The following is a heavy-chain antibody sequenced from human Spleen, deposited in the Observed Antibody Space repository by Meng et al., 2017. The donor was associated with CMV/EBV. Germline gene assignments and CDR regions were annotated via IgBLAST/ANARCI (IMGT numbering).Heavy chain of an antibody. CDR2: INPNSGGT. Sequence: ASVKVSCKASGYTFTGYYMHWVRQAPGQGLEWMGWINPNSGGTNYAQKFQGRVTMTRDTSISTAYMELSRLRSDDTAVYYCARSVCSSTSCYYYGIDVWGQGTTVTVSS. V-gene: IGHV1-2*02. D-gene: IGHD2-2*01. CDR3: ARSVCSSTSCYYYGIDV. J-gene: IGHJ6*02. CDR1: GYTFTGYY.